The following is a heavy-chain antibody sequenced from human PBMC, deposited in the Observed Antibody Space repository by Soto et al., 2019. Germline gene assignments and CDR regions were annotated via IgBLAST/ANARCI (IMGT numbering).Heavy chain of an antibody. V-gene: IGHV1-18*01. J-gene: IGHJ4*02. CDR3: AGVGTHSIPGGVDY. CDR1: GYTFTSYG. CDR2: ISAYNGNT. Sequence: QVQLVQSGAEVKKPGASVKVSCKASGYTFTSYGISWVRQAPGQGFEWMGWISAYNGNTNYAQKLQGRVTMTTDSSTSTAYLELRSLRYDDTAVYYCAGVGTHSIPGGVDYWGQGTLVTVSS. D-gene: IGHD2-2*01.